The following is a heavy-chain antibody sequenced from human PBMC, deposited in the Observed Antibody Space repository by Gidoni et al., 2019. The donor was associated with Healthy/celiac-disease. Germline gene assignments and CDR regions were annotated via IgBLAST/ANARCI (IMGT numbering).Heavy chain of an antibody. Sequence: EVQLVVSGGGLVQPGGSLSLSCAASRFTFSSYWMSWVRQAPGKGLEWVANIKQDGSEKYYVDSVKGRFTISRDNAKNSLYLQMNSLRAEDTAVYYCARIRVFYGMDVWGQGTTVTVSS. CDR1: RFTFSSYW. V-gene: IGHV3-7*02. CDR3: ARIRVFYGMDV. D-gene: IGHD3-16*01. J-gene: IGHJ6*02. CDR2: IKQDGSEK.